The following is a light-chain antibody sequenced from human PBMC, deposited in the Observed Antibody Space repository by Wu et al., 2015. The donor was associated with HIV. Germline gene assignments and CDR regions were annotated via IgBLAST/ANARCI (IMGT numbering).Light chain of an antibody. CDR2: DAS. J-gene: IGKJ4*01. CDR3: QQYEKWPT. Sequence: EIVLTQSPATLSLSPGERATLSCRASQSVSSYLAWYQQKPGQAPRLLIYDASNRATGIPARFSGSGSGTDFTLTISSLQSEDSAVYYCQQYEKWPTFGAGPRWRSN. V-gene: IGKV3-11*01. CDR1: QSVSSY.